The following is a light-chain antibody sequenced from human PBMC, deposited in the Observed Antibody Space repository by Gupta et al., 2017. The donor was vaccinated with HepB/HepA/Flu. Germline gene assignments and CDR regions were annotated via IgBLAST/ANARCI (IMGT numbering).Light chain of an antibody. Sequence: DNVLTQSPGTLSLSPGERATLSCRASQSVNNNYLAWYQQKPGQAPRLLIYDASNRATGIPDRFSGSGSGTDFTLTISSLEPEDFAVYFCQQYSSSPETFGQGTKVEIK. CDR2: DAS. CDR3: QQYSSSPET. CDR1: QSVNNNY. V-gene: IGKV3-20*01. J-gene: IGKJ1*01.